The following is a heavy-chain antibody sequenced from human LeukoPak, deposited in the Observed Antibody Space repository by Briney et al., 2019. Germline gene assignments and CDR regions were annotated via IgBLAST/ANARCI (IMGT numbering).Heavy chain of an antibody. Sequence: GGSLRLSCAASGFTFSSYWMHWVRQAPGKGLVWVSRINSDGSSTSYADSVKGRFTISRDNAKNTLYLQMNSLRAEDTAVYYCARGGELQWFGELSIFDYWGQGTLVTVSS. V-gene: IGHV3-74*01. CDR3: ARGGELQWFGELSIFDY. CDR1: GFTFSSYW. CDR2: INSDGSST. D-gene: IGHD3-10*01. J-gene: IGHJ4*02.